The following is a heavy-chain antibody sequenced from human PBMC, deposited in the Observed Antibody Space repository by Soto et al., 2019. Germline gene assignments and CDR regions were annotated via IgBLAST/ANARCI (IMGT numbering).Heavy chain of an antibody. J-gene: IGHJ5*02. CDR2: VLPIFERS. CDR1: GGPRTGFS. V-gene: IGHV1-69*01. Sequence: QVQLVQSGAEVKRPGSSVKVSCRASGGPRTGFSFSWVRQAPGQGLEWVGGVLPIFERSNYAPGFQGKVTNNPDESTDTAYMDLTALSVADTAMYYCVRGYYVAVLATWGQGTLITVSS. CDR3: VRGYYVAVLAT. D-gene: IGHD3-22*01.